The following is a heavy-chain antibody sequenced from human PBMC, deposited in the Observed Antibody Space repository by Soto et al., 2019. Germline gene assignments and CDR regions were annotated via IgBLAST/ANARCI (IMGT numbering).Heavy chain of an antibody. CDR3: AAGSMVRGALGAFDI. D-gene: IGHD3-10*01. CDR1: GYTFTSYA. Sequence: GASVKVSCKASGYTFTSYAMHWVRQAPGQRLEWMGWINAGNGNTKYSQKFQGRITITRDTSASTAYMELSSLRSEDTAVYYCAAGSMVRGALGAFDIWGQGTMVT. V-gene: IGHV1-3*01. CDR2: INAGNGNT. J-gene: IGHJ3*02.